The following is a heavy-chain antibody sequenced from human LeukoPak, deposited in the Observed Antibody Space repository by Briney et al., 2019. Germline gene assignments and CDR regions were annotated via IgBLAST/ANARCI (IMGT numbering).Heavy chain of an antibody. CDR1: GGTFSGHG. V-gene: IGHV1-69*05. D-gene: IGHD3-22*01. CDR2: IIPIFGTT. CDR3: ARRWPHSSGYYLFDY. Sequence: SVKVSCKASGGTFSGHGFSWVRQAPGQGLEWMGGIIPIFGTTNYAQKFQGRVTITTDDSTSTGYMELSSLRSEDTAVYYCARRWPHSSGYYLFDYWGQGTLVTVSS. J-gene: IGHJ4*02.